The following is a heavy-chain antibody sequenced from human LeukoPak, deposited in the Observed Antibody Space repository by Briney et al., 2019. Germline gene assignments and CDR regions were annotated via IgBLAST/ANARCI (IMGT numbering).Heavy chain of an antibody. CDR2: IIPMFGTA. CDR1: GGTFSSHV. V-gene: IGHV1-69*05. Sequence: GASVKVSCKASGGTFSSHVISWVRQAPGQGLEWMGGIIPMFGTANYAQKFQGRVTFTTDKLANTTYMELSSLRSEDTAMFYCAATYYHDTSGYHYLVYWGQGTLVTVSS. CDR3: AATYYHDTSGYHYLVY. D-gene: IGHD3-22*01. J-gene: IGHJ4*02.